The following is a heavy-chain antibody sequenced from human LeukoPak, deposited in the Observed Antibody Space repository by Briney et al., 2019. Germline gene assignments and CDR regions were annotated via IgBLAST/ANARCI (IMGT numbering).Heavy chain of an antibody. D-gene: IGHD3-3*01. CDR3: ARVGRNHQFGVVFDY. CDR2: ISSSGSTI. CDR1: GFTFSSYE. J-gene: IGHJ4*02. V-gene: IGHV3-48*03. Sequence: GGSLRLSCAASGFTFSSYEMNWVRQAPGKGLEWVSYISSSGSTIYYADSVKGRFTISRDSAKNSLYLQMNSLRAEDTAVYYCARVGRNHQFGVVFDYWGQGTLVTVSS.